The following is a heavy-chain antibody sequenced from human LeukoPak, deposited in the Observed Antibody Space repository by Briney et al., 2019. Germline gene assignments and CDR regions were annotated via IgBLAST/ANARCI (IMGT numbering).Heavy chain of an antibody. CDR3: ARQTYLLYLYH. J-gene: IGHJ4*02. Sequence: PSQTLSLTCTVSGGSISSGGYYWSWIRQHPGKGLEWIGYIYYSGSTYYNPSLKSRVTISVDTSKNQFSLKLSSVTAADTAVYYCARQTYLLYLYHWGPGTPGTVSS. CDR1: GGSISSGGYY. V-gene: IGHV4-31*03. CDR2: IYYSGST.